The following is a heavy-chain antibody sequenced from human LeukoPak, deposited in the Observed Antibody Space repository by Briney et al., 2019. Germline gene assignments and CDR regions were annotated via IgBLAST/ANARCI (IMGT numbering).Heavy chain of an antibody. J-gene: IGHJ4*02. CDR2: SNWNGGSK. V-gene: IGHV3-20*04. CDR1: GCTFDDYG. D-gene: IGHD1-26*01. Sequence: GGSLRLSCAASGCTFDDYGMSWVRQAPGKGLELVSGSNWNGGSKGYADSVKGRFTISRDNAKNSLYLQMNSLRAEDTALYYCARVPGPVGALDYWGQGTLVTVSS. CDR3: ARVPGPVGALDY.